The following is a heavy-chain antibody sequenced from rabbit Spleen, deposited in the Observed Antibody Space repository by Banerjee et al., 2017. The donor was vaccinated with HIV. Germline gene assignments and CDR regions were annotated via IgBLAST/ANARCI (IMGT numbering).Heavy chain of an antibody. V-gene: IGHV1S40*01. D-gene: IGHD8-1*01. CDR3: GGGSDTYRDFRL. CDR2: IYTGSSGNT. Sequence: QSLEESGGDLVKPGASLTLTCTASGFSFSSSYYMCWVRQAPGKGLEWIGCIYTGSSGNTYYASWAKGRFTISKTSSTTVTLQMTSLTVADTATYFCGGGSDTYRDFRLWGPGTLVTVS. CDR1: GFSFSSSYY. J-gene: IGHJ4*01.